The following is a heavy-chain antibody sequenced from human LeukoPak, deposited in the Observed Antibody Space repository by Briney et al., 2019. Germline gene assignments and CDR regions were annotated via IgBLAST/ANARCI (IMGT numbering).Heavy chain of an antibody. J-gene: IGHJ4*02. CDR3: VKDFWLDQGDW. D-gene: IGHD2-21*02. CDR2: IGYDGNNK. Sequence: GGSLRLSCAASGFTLGSLAMHWFRQAPGKGLEWVAYIGYDGNNKHYGDSVKGRFTIARDSSKNTLYLDMSNLRSEDTAVYYCVKDFWLDQGDWGGQGTLVTVSS. V-gene: IGHV3-30*02. CDR1: GFTLGSLA.